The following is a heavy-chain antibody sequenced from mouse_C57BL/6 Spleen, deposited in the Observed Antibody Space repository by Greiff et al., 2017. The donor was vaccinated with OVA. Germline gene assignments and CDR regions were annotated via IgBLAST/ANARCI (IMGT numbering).Heavy chain of an antibody. J-gene: IGHJ4*01. D-gene: IGHD2-4*01. CDR3: ASVLYDYVAMDY. CDR2: IYPGDGDT. V-gene: IGHV1-82*01. Sequence: VQLQQSGPELVKPGASVKISCKASGYAFSSSWMNWVKQRPGKGLEWIGRIYPGDGDTNYNGKFKGKATLTADKSSSTAYMQLSSLTSEDSAVYFCASVLYDYVAMDYWGQGTSVTVSS. CDR1: GYAFSSSW.